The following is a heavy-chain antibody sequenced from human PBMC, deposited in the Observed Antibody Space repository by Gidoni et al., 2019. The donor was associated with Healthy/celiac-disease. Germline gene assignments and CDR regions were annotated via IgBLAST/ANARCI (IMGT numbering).Heavy chain of an antibody. D-gene: IGHD5-18*01. Sequence: EVQLLESGGGLVQPGGSLRLSCAASGFPFSSYAMRWVRQAPGKGLEWVSAISGSGGSTYYADYVKGRFTISRDNSKNTLYLQMNSLRAEDTAVYYCAKYSYGTKYYYYGMDVWGQGTTVTVSS. J-gene: IGHJ6*02. V-gene: IGHV3-23*01. CDR1: GFPFSSYA. CDR3: AKYSYGTKYYYYGMDV. CDR2: ISGSGGST.